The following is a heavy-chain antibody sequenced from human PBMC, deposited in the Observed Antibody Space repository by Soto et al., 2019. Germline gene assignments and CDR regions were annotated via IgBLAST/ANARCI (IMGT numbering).Heavy chain of an antibody. Sequence: QVQLVQSGAEVKRPGASVKVSCEASGYTFTNFDINWVRQATGQGLEWMGWMNPNSDFTGSAQKFQGRLTMTRDTSKSTADMELSSLRSEDTSVYYCVRVAIGWTIDYWGQGTLVTVSS. J-gene: IGHJ4*02. CDR1: GYTFTNFD. CDR2: MNPNSDFT. CDR3: VRVAIGWTIDY. V-gene: IGHV1-8*01. D-gene: IGHD6-19*01.